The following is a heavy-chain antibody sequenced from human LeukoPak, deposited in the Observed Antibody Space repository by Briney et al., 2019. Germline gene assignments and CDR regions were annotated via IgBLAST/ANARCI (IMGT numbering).Heavy chain of an antibody. V-gene: IGHV3-23*01. CDR3: AKEGIARNYDILTGYYYFDY. J-gene: IGHJ4*02. CDR1: GFTFSSYA. Sequence: GGSLRLCCAAYGFTFSSYAMSWVRQAPGKGLEWFSAISCSGGSTYYADSVKGRFTISRDNSKNTLYLQMNGLRAEDTAVYYCAKEGIARNYDILTGYYYFDYWGQGTLVTVSS. CDR2: ISCSGGST. D-gene: IGHD3-9*01.